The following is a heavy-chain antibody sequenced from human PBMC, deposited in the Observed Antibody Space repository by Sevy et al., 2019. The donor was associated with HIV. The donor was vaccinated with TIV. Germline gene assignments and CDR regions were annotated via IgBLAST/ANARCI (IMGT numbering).Heavy chain of an antibody. J-gene: IGHJ5*02. CDR1: GFTFSSYD. D-gene: IGHD2-8*01. V-gene: IGHV3-48*03. CDR3: TRNGGAFDNGFDP. CDR2: ISSSGSSI. Sequence: GSLRLSCTAFGFTFSSYDMNWVRQAPGKGLEWVSKISSSGSSIYYADSVKGRFTISRDNAKNSLNLQMNSLRAEDTAVYYCTRNGGAFDNGFDPWGQGTLVTVSS.